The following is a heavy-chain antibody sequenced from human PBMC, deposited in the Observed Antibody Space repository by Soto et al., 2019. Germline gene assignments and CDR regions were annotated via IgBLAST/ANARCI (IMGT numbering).Heavy chain of an antibody. D-gene: IGHD5-12*01. CDR1: GYTFTSYY. CDR3: AAPRDGYNSVEYFQH. J-gene: IGHJ1*01. V-gene: IGHV1-46*01. CDR2: INPSGGST. Sequence: ASVKVSCKASGYTFTSYYMHWVRQAPGQGLEWMGIINPSGGSTSYAQKFQGRVTMTRDTSTSTVYMELSSLRSEDTAVYYCAAPRDGYNSVEYFQHWGQGTLVTVS.